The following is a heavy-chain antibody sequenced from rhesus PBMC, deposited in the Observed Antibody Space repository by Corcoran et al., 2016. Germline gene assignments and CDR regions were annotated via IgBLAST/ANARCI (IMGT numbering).Heavy chain of an antibody. V-gene: IGHV3-118*01. Sequence: EVQLVESGGGLVQPGGSLRLSCAASGFTFSSSAMHWVRQASGKGLELVGRIRSKSKMYETGYAASVKGRFTISRDDSKNTAYLQMNSLKTEDTVVYYCARGFSGSYPYYYGLDSWGQGVVVTVSS. CDR2: IRSKSKMYET. D-gene: IGHD3-16*01. CDR1: GFTFSSSA. J-gene: IGHJ6*01. CDR3: ARGFSGSYPYYYGLDS.